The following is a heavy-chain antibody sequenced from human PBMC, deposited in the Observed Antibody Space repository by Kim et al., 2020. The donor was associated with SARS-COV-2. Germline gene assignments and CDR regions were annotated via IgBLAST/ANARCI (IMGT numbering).Heavy chain of an antibody. J-gene: IGHJ6*02. V-gene: IGHV3-33*06. CDR2: IWYDGSNK. D-gene: IGHD3-10*01. CDR1: GFTFSSYG. Sequence: GGSLRLSCAASGFTFSSYGMHWVRQAPGKGLEWVAVIWYDGSNKYYADSVKGRFTISRDNSKNTLYLQMNSLRAEDTAVYYCAKDGGRGFGEFTNSYYYGMDVWGQGTTVTVSS. CDR3: AKDGGRGFGEFTNSYYYGMDV.